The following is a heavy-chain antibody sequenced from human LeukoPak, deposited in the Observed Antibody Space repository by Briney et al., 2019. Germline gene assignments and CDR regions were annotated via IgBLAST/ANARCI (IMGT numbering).Heavy chain of an antibody. CDR2: IVVGSGNT. J-gene: IGHJ3*02. CDR3: AANTPRVVREDAFDI. D-gene: IGHD2-21*01. Sequence: SVKVSCKASGFTFTSSAMQWVRQARGQRLEWIGWIVVGSGNTNYAQNFQERVTITRDMSTSTAYMELSSLRSEDAAVYYCAANTPRVVREDAFDIWGQGTMVTVSS. CDR1: GFTFTSSA. V-gene: IGHV1-58*02.